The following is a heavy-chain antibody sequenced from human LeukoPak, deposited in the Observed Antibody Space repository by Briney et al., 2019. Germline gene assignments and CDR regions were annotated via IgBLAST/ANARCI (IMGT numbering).Heavy chain of an antibody. CDR2: IRSKANSYAT. D-gene: IGHD3-16*01. Sequence: GGSLRLSCAASGFTFSGSAMHWVRQASGKGLEWVGRIRSKANSYATAYAASVKGRFTISRDDSKNTAYLQMNSLITEDTAVYYCTRGVMAPLYYGMDVWGQGTTVTVSS. CDR1: GFTFSGSA. V-gene: IGHV3-73*01. J-gene: IGHJ6*02. CDR3: TRGVMAPLYYGMDV.